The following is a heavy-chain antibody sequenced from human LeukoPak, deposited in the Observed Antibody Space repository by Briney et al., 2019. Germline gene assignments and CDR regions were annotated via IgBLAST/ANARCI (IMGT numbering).Heavy chain of an antibody. CDR2: INPSGGTT. J-gene: IGHJ4*02. V-gene: IGHV1-46*01. CDR1: GFTSTGST. Sequence: ASVKVSCKASGFTSTGSTLQWVRQAPGQGLEWMGIINPSGGTTNYAQKFKGRVTMTRDTSTSTVYMELSSLRSEDTAVYYCARFAVHRRLTVAGQFGLDYWGQGTLVTVSS. CDR3: ARFAVHRRLTVAGQFGLDY. D-gene: IGHD6-19*01.